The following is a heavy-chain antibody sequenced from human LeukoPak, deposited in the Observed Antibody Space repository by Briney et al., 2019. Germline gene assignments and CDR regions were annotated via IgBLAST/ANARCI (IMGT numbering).Heavy chain of an antibody. Sequence: GASVKVSCKVSGYTLTELSMHWVRQAPGKGLEWMGGFDPEDGETIYAQKFQGRVTMTEDTSTDTAYMELSSLRSEDTAVYYCATWGLIVGAREDWFDPWGQGTLVTVSS. CDR2: FDPEDGET. D-gene: IGHD1-26*01. CDR1: GYTLTELS. V-gene: IGHV1-24*01. J-gene: IGHJ5*02. CDR3: ATWGLIVGAREDWFDP.